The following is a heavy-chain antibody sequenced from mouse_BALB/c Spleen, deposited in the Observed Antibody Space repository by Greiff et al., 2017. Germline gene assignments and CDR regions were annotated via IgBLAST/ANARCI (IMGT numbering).Heavy chain of an antibody. Sequence: QVQLKESGPGLVAPSQSLSITCTVSGFSLTSYGVHWVRQPPGKGLEWLGVIWAGGSTNYNSALMSRLSISKDNSKSQVFLKMNSLQTDDTAMYYCASAYYRYDWYFDVWGAGTTVTVSS. D-gene: IGHD2-14*01. CDR1: GFSLTSYG. V-gene: IGHV2-9*02. CDR2: IWAGGST. J-gene: IGHJ1*01. CDR3: ASAYYRYDWYFDV.